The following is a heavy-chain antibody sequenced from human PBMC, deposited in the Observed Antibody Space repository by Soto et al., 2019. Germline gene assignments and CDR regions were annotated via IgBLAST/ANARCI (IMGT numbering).Heavy chain of an antibody. D-gene: IGHD5-18*01. CDR2: INPSGGST. CDR3: ARDTAVGGYSYGWPSNS. J-gene: IGHJ4*02. Sequence: EASVKVSCKASGYIFTNYYMHWVRQAPGQGPEWMGIINPSGGSTSYAQKFQGRVTMTRDTSTSTVYMELSSLRSEDTAVYYCARDTAVGGYSYGWPSNSWGQGTLVTVSS. V-gene: IGHV1-46*03. CDR1: GYIFTNYY.